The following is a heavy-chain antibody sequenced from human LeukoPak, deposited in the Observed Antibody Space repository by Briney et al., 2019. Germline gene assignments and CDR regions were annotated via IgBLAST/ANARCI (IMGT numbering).Heavy chain of an antibody. Sequence: KPSETLSLTCIVSGGSIGTYYWSWIRQSPGKGLEWIGYIYVTGSTRYNPYLQSRVTISVDTSRNQFFLKMSSVTAADTAVYYCARHIGGGIEGMDVWGIGTKVTVSS. D-gene: IGHD3-16*02. J-gene: IGHJ6*03. CDR3: ARHIGGGIEGMDV. CDR1: GGSIGTYY. CDR2: IYVTGST. V-gene: IGHV4-59*08.